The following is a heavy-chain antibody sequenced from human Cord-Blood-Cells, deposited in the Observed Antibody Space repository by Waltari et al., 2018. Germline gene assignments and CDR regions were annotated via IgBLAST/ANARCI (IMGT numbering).Heavy chain of an antibody. CDR2: IFSNDEK. V-gene: IGHV2-26*01. J-gene: IGHJ4*02. CDR3: ARIPGYGSGSYYFDY. Sequence: QVTLKESGPVLVKPTETLTLTCTVSGLSLSTARMGVSWIRKPPGKALEWLAHIFSNDEKSYSTSLKSRLTISKDTSKSQVVLTMTNMDPVDTATYYCARIPGYGSGSYYFDYWGQGTLVTVSS. D-gene: IGHD3-10*01. CDR1: GLSLSTARMG.